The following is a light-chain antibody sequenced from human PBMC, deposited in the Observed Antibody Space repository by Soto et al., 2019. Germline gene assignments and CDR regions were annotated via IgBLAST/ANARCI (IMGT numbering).Light chain of an antibody. CDR2: AAS. V-gene: IGKV3-20*01. CDR1: ETVTGKY. CDR3: QQYSGSPPT. J-gene: IGKJ4*02. Sequence: LVLAQAPITLSRSSARQTPHSFTDSETVTGKYLAWYQQKVGKAPKLLIFAASNRDTGIPDRFSGSGSGTDFTLTISRLQPEDFAMYFCQQYSGSPPTFGGGTKV.